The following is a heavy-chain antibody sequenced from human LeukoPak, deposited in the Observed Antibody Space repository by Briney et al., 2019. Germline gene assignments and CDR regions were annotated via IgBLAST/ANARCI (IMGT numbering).Heavy chain of an antibody. D-gene: IGHD3-22*01. CDR2: IWYDGSNK. CDR1: GFTFSSNG. CDR3: ARDSYYYDDRGSHYYGIDV. Sequence: GGSLRLSCAASGFTFSSNGMHWVRQAPGKGLEWVALIWYDGSNKYYADSVKGRFTISRDNSKNTLFLQMSSLRVEDTAVYYCARDSYYYDDRGSHYYGIDVWGHGTTVTVSS. V-gene: IGHV3-33*01. J-gene: IGHJ6*02.